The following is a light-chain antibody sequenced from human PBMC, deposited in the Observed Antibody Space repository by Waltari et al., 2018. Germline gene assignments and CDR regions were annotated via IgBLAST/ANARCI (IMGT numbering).Light chain of an antibody. CDR1: ESIASTY. Sequence: EIVLTQSPATLSLSPGERATLSCGASESIASTYFAWYQHRPGLPPRPPIHATSMRATGIPDRFSGAGSGTDFTLTISRLEPEDFAVYYCQQYGGSPTFGQGTKVEIK. J-gene: IGKJ1*01. CDR3: QQYGGSPT. CDR2: ATS. V-gene: IGKV3D-20*01.